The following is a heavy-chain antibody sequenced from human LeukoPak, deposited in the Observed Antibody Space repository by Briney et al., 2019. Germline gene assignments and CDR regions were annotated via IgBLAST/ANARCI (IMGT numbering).Heavy chain of an antibody. CDR2: ISTNGGGT. CDR1: GFAFSNYA. Sequence: PGGSLRLSCSASGFAFSNYAMHWVRQAPGKGLEYVSAISTNGGGTYYADSVKGRFTISRDNSENTLYLQMSSLRAEDTALYYCVKLDWGYYYDTWGQGTLVTVSS. J-gene: IGHJ5*02. CDR3: VKLDWGYYYDT. V-gene: IGHV3-64D*09. D-gene: IGHD3-22*01.